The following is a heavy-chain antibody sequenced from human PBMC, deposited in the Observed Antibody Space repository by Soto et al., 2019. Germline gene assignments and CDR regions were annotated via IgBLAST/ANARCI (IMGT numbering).Heavy chain of an antibody. CDR1: GFSLSTSRMC. Sequence: SGPTLVNPTQTLTLTCTFSGFSLSTSRMCVSWIRQPPGKALEWLARIDWDDAKYFNTSLKTRLTVSKDTSKTQVVLTMTNMDPVDTATYYCARMIFGRSGEYYFDYWGQGILVTAPQ. D-gene: IGHD3-3*01. J-gene: IGHJ4*02. V-gene: IGHV2-70*11. CDR3: ARMIFGRSGEYYFDY. CDR2: IDWDDAK.